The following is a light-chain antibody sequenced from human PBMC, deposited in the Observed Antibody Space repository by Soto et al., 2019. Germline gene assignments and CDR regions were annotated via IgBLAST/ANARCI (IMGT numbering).Light chain of an antibody. J-gene: IGKJ5*01. CDR3: QQYGSSPST. Sequence: EIVLTQSPGTLSSSPGERATLSCRTSQSIRDSYLAWYQQKPGQAPRLLIYAASSRATGIPDRFSGSGSGTDFSLTISRLEPEDFAVYYCQQYGSSPSTFGQGTRLEIK. V-gene: IGKV3-20*01. CDR2: AAS. CDR1: QSIRDSY.